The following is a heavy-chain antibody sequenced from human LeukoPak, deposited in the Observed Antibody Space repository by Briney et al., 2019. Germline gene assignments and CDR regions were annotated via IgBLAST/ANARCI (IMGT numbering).Heavy chain of an antibody. V-gene: IGHV3-73*01. CDR2: IRSKANSYAT. D-gene: IGHD3-9*01. CDR1: GFTFSGSA. Sequence: GGSLKLSCAASGFTFSGSAMHGVRQASGQGLEWVGRIRSKANSYATAYAASVKGRFTISRDDSKNTAFLQMNSLKSEDTAVYYCTRLAGDEYFDISRGPDWGQGTLVTVSS. J-gene: IGHJ4*02. CDR3: TRLAGDEYFDISRGPD.